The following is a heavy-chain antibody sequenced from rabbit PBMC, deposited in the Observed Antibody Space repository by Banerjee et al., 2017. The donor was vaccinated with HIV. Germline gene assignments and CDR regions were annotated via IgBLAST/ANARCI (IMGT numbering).Heavy chain of an antibody. CDR3: GKYSYDDYGVIHL. V-gene: IGHV1S45*01. CDR2: INTSSGNT. CDR1: GSPFSNKYV. Sequence: QDQLGESGGDLAKPGGSLQLPCTASGSPFSNKYVWCWFRQAPGKGLEWIACINTSSGNTVYASWAKGRFTISKTSSTTVTLQMTSLTAADTATYFCGKYSYDDYGVIHLWGPGTLVTVS. J-gene: IGHJ6*01. D-gene: IGHD2-1*01.